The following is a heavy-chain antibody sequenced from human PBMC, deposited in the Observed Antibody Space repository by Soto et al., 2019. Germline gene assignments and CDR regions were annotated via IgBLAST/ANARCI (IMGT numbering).Heavy chain of an antibody. CDR2: TYYRSKWYY. Sequence: SQTLSLTCAITGDSVSSNSAGWSWVRQSPSRGLEWLGRTYYRSKWYYEYAVSVRGRITINPDTSKNQYSPQLSSVTPEDTAVYFCARGEQYSGRIFDYWGQGTLVTVS. V-gene: IGHV6-1*01. J-gene: IGHJ4*01. CDR3: ARGEQYSGRIFDY. D-gene: IGHD1-26*01. CDR1: GDSVSSNSAG.